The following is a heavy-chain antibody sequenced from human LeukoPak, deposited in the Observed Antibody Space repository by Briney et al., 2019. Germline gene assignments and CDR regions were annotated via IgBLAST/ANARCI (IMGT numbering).Heavy chain of an antibody. CDR3: AREEPRYSGSYHY. V-gene: IGHV3-53*01. CDR2: IYSGGST. J-gene: IGHJ4*02. Sequence: GGSLRLSCAASGFTFSSYAMSWVRQAPGKGLEWVSVIYSGGSTYYADSVKGRFTISRDNSKNTLFLQMNSLRAEDTAVYYCAREEPRYSGSYHYWGQGTLVTVSS. D-gene: IGHD1-26*01. CDR1: GFTFSSYA.